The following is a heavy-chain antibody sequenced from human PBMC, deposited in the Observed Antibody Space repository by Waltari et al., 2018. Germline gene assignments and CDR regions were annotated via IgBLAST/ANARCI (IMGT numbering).Heavy chain of an antibody. Sequence: EVVLVESGGVVVQPGGSLRLSCAASGFTFRRQNMKWVRQAPGKGLECIAHISSSGTTMYYADSVKGRFTVSRDNAKNSLYLQMNSLRAEDTAVYYCARTVDSDAFDIWGQGTMVTVSS. D-gene: IGHD5-12*01. V-gene: IGHV3-48*04. CDR3: ARTVDSDAFDI. CDR2: ISSSGTTM. CDR1: GFTFRRQN. J-gene: IGHJ3*02.